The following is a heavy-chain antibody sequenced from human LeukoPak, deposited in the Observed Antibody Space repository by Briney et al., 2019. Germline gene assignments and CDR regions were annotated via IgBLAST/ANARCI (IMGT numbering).Heavy chain of an antibody. J-gene: IGHJ4*02. CDR1: GGSITTHTYY. Sequence: SEPVSLTCTVSGGSITTHTYYWAWIRQPPGRGLEWIGGVHYTGNTYSNTSFKSRVTMSVDTSKNQFSLNLSSVTAADTAVYYCARRSSVWYFDYWGQGTLVTVSS. CDR2: VHYTGNT. D-gene: IGHD6-19*01. V-gene: IGHV4-39*01. CDR3: ARRSSVWYFDY.